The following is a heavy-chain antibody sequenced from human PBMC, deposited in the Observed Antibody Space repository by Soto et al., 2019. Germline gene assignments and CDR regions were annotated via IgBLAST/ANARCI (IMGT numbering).Heavy chain of an antibody. D-gene: IGHD2-15*01. CDR2: ISYDGSNK. Sequence: PVGSLRLSCASSGFTFISYGMHLVRQAPGKGLEWVAVISYDGSNKYYVDSVKGRFTISRDNSKSTVYLQMNSLGVEDTAIYYCARVSFDCSGGSCYIFDYWGQGTRVTVSS. V-gene: IGHV3-30*03. J-gene: IGHJ4*02. CDR3: ARVSFDCSGGSCYIFDY. CDR1: GFTFISYG.